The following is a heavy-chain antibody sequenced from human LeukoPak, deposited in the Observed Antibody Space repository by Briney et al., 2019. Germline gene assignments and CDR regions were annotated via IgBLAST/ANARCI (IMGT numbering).Heavy chain of an antibody. V-gene: IGHV3-23*01. J-gene: IGHJ4*02. CDR1: GFTLSNYA. CDR2: ISGSGGST. CDR3: ARTPRRIGFWSGYPLDY. Sequence: PGGSLRLSCAASGFTLSNYAMSWVRQAPGKGLEWVSAISGSGGSTYYADSVKGRFTISRDNSKNTLYLQMNSLRAEDTAVYYCARTPRRIGFWSGYPLDYWGQGTLVTVSS. D-gene: IGHD3-3*01.